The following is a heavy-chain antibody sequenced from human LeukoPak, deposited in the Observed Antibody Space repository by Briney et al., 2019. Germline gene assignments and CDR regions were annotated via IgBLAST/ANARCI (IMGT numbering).Heavy chain of an antibody. D-gene: IGHD6-6*01. V-gene: IGHV3-66*02. CDR2: IYNGGTT. J-gene: IGHJ4*02. CDR3: AGGGEAARSLHY. CDR1: GFTFSSYG. Sequence: GGSLRLSCAASGFTFSSYGMSWVRQAPGKGLERVSVIYNGGTTYYADSVKGRFTISRDNSKSTLFVYLQMNSLRTDDTAVYYCAGGGEAARSLHYWGQGTLVTVSS.